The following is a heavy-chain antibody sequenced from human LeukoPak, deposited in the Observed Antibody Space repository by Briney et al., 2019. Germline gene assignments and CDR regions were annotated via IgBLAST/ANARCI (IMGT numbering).Heavy chain of an antibody. D-gene: IGHD6-19*01. V-gene: IGHV5-51*01. J-gene: IGHJ4*02. CDR1: GYSFTSYW. CDR3: ARPYSSGWSWYYFDY. CDR2: IYPGDSDT. Sequence: GESLKISCKGSGYSFTSYWIGWVRQMPGKGLEWMGIIYPGDSDTRYSPSFQGQVTISADKSISTAYLQWSSLKASDTAMYHCARPYSSGWSWYYFDYWGQGTLVTVSS.